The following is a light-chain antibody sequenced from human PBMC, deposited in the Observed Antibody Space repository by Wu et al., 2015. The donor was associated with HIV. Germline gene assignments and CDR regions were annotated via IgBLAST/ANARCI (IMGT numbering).Light chain of an antibody. CDR3: QQYYSTPLT. J-gene: IGKJ4*01. V-gene: IGKV1-NL1*01. Sequence: DIQMTQSPSSLSASVGDRVTITCRASQGISKSLAWYQQKPGKAPKLLLYATSRLESGVPSRFSGSRSVTDYTLTISSLQPEDFVTYYCQQYYSTPLTFGGGTKVEIK. CDR1: QGISKS. CDR2: ATS.